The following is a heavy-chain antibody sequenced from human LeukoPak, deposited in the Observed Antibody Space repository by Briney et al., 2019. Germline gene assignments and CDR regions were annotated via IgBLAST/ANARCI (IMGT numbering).Heavy chain of an antibody. CDR1: GGSISSYY. J-gene: IGHJ5*02. D-gene: IGHD3-3*01. Sequence: KSSETLSLTCTVSGGSISSYYWSWVRQPPGKGLEWIGYVSYSGSTDYNPSLKSRVTISVDRSKNQFSLKLSSVTAADTAVYYCARGRTIFGVVVSNWFDPWGQGTLVTVSS. V-gene: IGHV4-59*12. CDR2: VSYSGST. CDR3: ARGRTIFGVVVSNWFDP.